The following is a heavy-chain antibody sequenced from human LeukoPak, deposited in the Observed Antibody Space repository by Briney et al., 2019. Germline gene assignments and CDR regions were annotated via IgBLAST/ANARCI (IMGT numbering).Heavy chain of an antibody. CDR1: GFTFDDYA. V-gene: IGHV3-9*01. Sequence: GGSLRLSCAASGFTFDDYAMHWVRQAPGKGLEWVSGISWNSGSIGYADSVKGRFTISRDNSKNTLYLQMNSLRAEDTAVYYCASGYYHFDYWGQGTLVTVSS. CDR2: ISWNSGSI. J-gene: IGHJ4*02. CDR3: ASGYYHFDY. D-gene: IGHD3-22*01.